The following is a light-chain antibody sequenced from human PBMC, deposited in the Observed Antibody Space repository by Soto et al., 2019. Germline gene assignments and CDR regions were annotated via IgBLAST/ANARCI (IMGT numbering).Light chain of an antibody. CDR2: DTS. V-gene: IGKV3-11*01. CDR1: QSVRNY. J-gene: IGKJ5*01. CDR3: QQRYNWPPT. Sequence: EIVCTQSAATRSWARRERATLSCRASQSVRNYLVWYPQKPGQAPRLLIYDTSNRATDIPARFSGSGSGTDFTLTITSLEPEDFAVYYCQQRYNWPPTFGQGTRLEI.